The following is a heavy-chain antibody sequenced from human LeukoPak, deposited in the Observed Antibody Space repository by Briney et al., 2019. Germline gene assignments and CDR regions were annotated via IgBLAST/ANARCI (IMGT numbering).Heavy chain of an antibody. D-gene: IGHD2-2*01. V-gene: IGHV4-31*03. CDR2: IYYSGST. J-gene: IGHJ6*02. Sequence: PSQTLSLTCTVSGGSISSGGYYWSWIRQHPGKGLEWIGYIYYSGSTYYNPSLKSRVTISVDTSKNQFSLKLSSVTAADTAVYYCARGRRYCSSTSCYAYYYYYGMDVWAKGPRSPSP. CDR1: GGSISSGGYY. CDR3: ARGRRYCSSTSCYAYYYYYGMDV.